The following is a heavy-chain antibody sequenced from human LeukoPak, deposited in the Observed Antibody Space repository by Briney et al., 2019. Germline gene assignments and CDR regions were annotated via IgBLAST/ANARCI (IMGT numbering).Heavy chain of an antibody. J-gene: IGHJ4*02. D-gene: IGHD3-10*01. Sequence: GGSLGLSCAASGFTFSHYLMHWVRQAPGKGLVWVSRINSDGSSTSYADSAKGRFTISRDNAKNSLYLQMNSLRAEDTAVYYCARGTYYYGSGSYYGVYWGQGTLVTVSS. CDR3: ARGTYYYGSGSYYGVY. CDR1: GFTFSHYL. CDR2: INSDGSST. V-gene: IGHV3-74*01.